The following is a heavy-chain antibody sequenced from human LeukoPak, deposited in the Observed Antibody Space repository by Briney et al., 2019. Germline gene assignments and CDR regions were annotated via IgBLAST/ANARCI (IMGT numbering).Heavy chain of an antibody. CDR3: AKDAGPITMIVVVITTYFDY. J-gene: IGHJ4*02. D-gene: IGHD3-22*01. CDR2: ISGSGGST. V-gene: IGHV3-23*01. CDR1: GFTFSSYA. Sequence: GGSLRLSCAASGFTFSSYAMSWVRQAPGKGLEWVSAISGSGGSTYYADSVKGRFTISRDNSKNTLYLQMNSLRAEDTAVYYCAKDAGPITMIVVVITTYFDYWGQGTLVTVSS.